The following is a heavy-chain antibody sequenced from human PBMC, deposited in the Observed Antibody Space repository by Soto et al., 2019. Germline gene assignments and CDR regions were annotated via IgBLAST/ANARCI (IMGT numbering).Heavy chain of an antibody. CDR3: ARVGYTSGHYFDY. D-gene: IGHD5-18*01. Sequence: SETLSLTCAVSGGSISSSNWWSWARQPPGKGLEWIGEIYHSGSTYYNMSLKSRVTISVDKSNNQFSLKLTSMTAADSAVYYCARVGYTSGHYFDYWGQGTLVTVSS. J-gene: IGHJ4*02. V-gene: IGHV4-4*02. CDR2: IYHSGST. CDR1: GGSISSSNW.